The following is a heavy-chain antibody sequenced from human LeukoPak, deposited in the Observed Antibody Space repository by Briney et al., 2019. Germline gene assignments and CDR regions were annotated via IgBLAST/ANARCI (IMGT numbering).Heavy chain of an antibody. CDR2: ISWDGGAT. CDR3: GKDIEGLYDTRSDGFDI. J-gene: IGHJ3*02. CDR1: GFTFDDYT. Sequence: PGGSLRLSCAATGFTFDDYTMHWVRQAPGKGLEWISLISWDGGATLYADSVKGRFTISRDNTKNSLILQMNSLRTEDTAFYYCGKDIEGLYDTRSDGFDIWGQGTMVIVS. V-gene: IGHV3-43*01. D-gene: IGHD2-8*01.